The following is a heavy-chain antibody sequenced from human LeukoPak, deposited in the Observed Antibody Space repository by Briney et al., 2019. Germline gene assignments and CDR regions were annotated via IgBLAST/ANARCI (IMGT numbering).Heavy chain of an antibody. D-gene: IGHD2-2*01. CDR2: ISGSGGST. CDR1: GFTFSSYA. J-gene: IGHJ5*02. CDR3: YNIVVVPAAMSNWFDP. Sequence: PGGSLRLSCAASGFTFSSYAMSWVRQDPGKGREWGSAISGSGGSTYYADSVKGRFTISRDNSKNTLYLQMNSLRAEDTAVYYCYNIVVVPAAMSNWFDPWGQGTLVTVSS. V-gene: IGHV3-23*01.